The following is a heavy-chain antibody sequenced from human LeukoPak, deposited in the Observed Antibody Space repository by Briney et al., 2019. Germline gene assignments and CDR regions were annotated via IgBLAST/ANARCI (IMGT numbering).Heavy chain of an antibody. D-gene: IGHD4-23*01. CDR2: IKQDGSEK. Sequence: GGSLRLSCAASGFTFSSYWMSWVRQAPGKGLEWVANIKQDGSEKYYVDSVKGRFTISRDNAKNSLYLQMNSLRAEDTAVYYCARELQIPVTPRRDAFDIWGQGTMVTVSS. J-gene: IGHJ3*02. CDR3: ARELQIPVTPRRDAFDI. CDR1: GFTFSSYW. V-gene: IGHV3-7*01.